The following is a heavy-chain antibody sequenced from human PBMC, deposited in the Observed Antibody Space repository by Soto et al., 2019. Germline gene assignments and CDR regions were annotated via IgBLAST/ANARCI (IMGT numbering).Heavy chain of an antibody. Sequence: KSSETLSLTCTVSGGSVTGATYFWNWIRQSPGEGLEWLGHISYSGTSNYSPSLGSRVRLHIARDQFSLELSSVTAADTAVYYCARGKLRRSDSGGYYSLDNWGQGIPVTVSS. CDR2: ISYSGTS. D-gene: IGHD3-22*01. J-gene: IGHJ4*02. CDR1: GGSVTGATYF. CDR3: ARGKLRRSDSGGYYSLDN. V-gene: IGHV4-61*01.